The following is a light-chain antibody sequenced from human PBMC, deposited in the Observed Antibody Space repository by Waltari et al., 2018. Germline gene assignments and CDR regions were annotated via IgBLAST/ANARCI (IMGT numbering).Light chain of an antibody. CDR3: QHYYNFPWT. CDR1: QGISTY. Sequence: IWMTQSPSFLSASPGDRVTITCRMSQGISTYLAWYQQKPGRAPDLLIYGASILHSGVPSRFSGSGSGTDFTLTISSLQSEDVATYYCQHYYNFPWTFGQGTKVEIK. CDR2: GAS. V-gene: IGKV1D-8*03. J-gene: IGKJ1*01.